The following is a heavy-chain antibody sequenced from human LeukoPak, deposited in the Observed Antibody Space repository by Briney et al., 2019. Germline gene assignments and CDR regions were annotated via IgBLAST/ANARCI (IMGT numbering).Heavy chain of an antibody. D-gene: IGHD7-27*01. V-gene: IGHV1-2*02. J-gene: IGHJ4*02. Sequence: GASVKVSCKASGYTFTGYYMHWVRQAPGQGLEWMGWINPNSGGTNYAQKFQGRVTMTRDTSISTAYMELSRLTSDDTALYYCARDLSSTSNWEFDYWGQGTLVTVSS. CDR3: ARDLSSTSNWEFDY. CDR1: GYTFTGYY. CDR2: INPNSGGT.